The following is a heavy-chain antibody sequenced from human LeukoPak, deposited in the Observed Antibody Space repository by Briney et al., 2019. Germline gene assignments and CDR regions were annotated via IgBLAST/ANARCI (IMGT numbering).Heavy chain of an antibody. J-gene: IGHJ1*01. CDR3: ARDGFVVVRPPFQH. D-gene: IGHD3-10*01. CDR1: GYTFTSYA. Sequence: ASVKVSCKASGYTFTSYAMNWVRQAPGQGLEWMGWINTNTGNLTYAQGFTGRFVFSLDTSVSTAYLQISSLKAEDTAVYYCARDGFVVVRPPFQHWGQGTLVTVSS. CDR2: INTNTGNL. V-gene: IGHV7-4-1*02.